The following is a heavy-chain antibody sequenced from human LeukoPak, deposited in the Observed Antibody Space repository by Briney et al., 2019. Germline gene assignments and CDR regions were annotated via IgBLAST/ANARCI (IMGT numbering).Heavy chain of an antibody. D-gene: IGHD1-26*01. CDR1: GGSVSSGSYY. J-gene: IGHJ5*02. Sequence: SETLSLTCTVSGGSVSSGSYYWSWIRQPPGKGLEWIGHIYYSGSTNYNPSLKSRVTISLDTSKNQFSLKLSSVTAADKAVYYCARDARASGSSPYWFDPWGQGTLVTVSS. CDR2: IYYSGST. V-gene: IGHV4-61*01. CDR3: ARDARASGSSPYWFDP.